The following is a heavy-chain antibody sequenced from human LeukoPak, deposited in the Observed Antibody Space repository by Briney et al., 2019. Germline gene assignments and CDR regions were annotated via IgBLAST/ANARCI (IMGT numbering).Heavy chain of an antibody. Sequence: SETLSLTCTVSGGSISSYYWSWIRQPPGKGLEWIGYIYHSGSTYYNPSLKSRVTISVDTSKNQFSLKLSSVTAADTAVYYCARQKWGFSDWFDPWGQGTLVTVSS. J-gene: IGHJ5*02. CDR1: GGSISSYY. CDR3: ARQKWGFSDWFDP. V-gene: IGHV4-59*01. CDR2: IYHSGST. D-gene: IGHD1-26*01.